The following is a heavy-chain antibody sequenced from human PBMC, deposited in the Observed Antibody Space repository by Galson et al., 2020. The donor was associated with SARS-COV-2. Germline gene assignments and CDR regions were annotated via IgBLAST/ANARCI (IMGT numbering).Heavy chain of an antibody. V-gene: IGHV4-4*07. CDR1: GGSISSYY. CDR3: AREDTATYDRAFDI. J-gene: IGHJ3*02. Sequence: SETLSLTCTVSGGSISSYYWSWIRQPAGKGLEWIGRIYTSGSTNYNPSLKSRVTMSVDTSKNQFSLKLSSVTAADTAVYYCAREDTATYDRAFDIWGQGTMVTVSS. D-gene: IGHD5-18*01. CDR2: IYTSGST.